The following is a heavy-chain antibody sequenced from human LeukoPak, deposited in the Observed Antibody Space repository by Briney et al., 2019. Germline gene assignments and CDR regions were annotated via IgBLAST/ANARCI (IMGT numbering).Heavy chain of an antibody. D-gene: IGHD1-26*01. J-gene: IGHJ4*02. CDR1: GYTLTELS. CDR3: ARAPGAGTYLDY. Sequence: ASVKVSCKVSGYTLTELSMHWVRQAPGKGLEWMGGFDPEDGETIYAQKFQGRVTMTEDTSTDTAYMELSRLTSDDTAVYYCARAPGAGTYLDYWGQGTLVTVSS. V-gene: IGHV1-24*01. CDR2: FDPEDGET.